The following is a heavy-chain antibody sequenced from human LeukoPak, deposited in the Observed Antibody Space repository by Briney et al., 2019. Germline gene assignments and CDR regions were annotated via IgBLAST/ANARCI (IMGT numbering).Heavy chain of an antibody. V-gene: IGHV3-30*04. D-gene: IGHD6-19*01. J-gene: IGHJ4*02. Sequence: GGSLRLSCAASGFTFSSYAMHWVRQAPGKGLEWVAVISYDGSNKYYAGSVKGRFTISRDNSKNTLYLQMNSLRAEDTAVYYCARDTPHRIAVALDYWGQGTLVTVSS. CDR2: ISYDGSNK. CDR3: ARDTPHRIAVALDY. CDR1: GFTFSSYA.